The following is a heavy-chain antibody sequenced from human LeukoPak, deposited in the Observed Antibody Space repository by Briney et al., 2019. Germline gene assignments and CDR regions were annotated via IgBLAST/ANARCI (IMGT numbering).Heavy chain of an antibody. CDR1: GGSVSSGGYC. CDR2: IFDSGTT. CDR3: ARGALEYSSPYYYYYGMDV. V-gene: IGHV4-31*03. D-gene: IGHD6-6*01. Sequence: PSETLSLTCTVSGGSVSSGGYCWSWIRQHPGKGLEWIGDIFDSGTTYYNPSLKSRLTISVDTSENQFSLKLTSVTAADTAVYYCARGALEYSSPYYYYYGMDVWGQGTTVTVSS. J-gene: IGHJ6*02.